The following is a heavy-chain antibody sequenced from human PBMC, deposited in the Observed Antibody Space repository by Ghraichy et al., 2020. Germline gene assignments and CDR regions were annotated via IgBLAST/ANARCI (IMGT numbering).Heavy chain of an antibody. J-gene: IGHJ5*02. CDR1: GGSFSGYY. D-gene: IGHD6-19*01. CDR3: ARGHRGSSGWYWGWGSWFDP. V-gene: IGHV4-34*01. Sequence: SETLSLTCAVYGGSFSGYYWSWIRQPPGKGLEWIGEINHSGSTNYNPSLKSRVTISVDTSKNQFSLKLSSVTAADTAVYYCARGHRGSSGWYWGWGSWFDPWGQGTLVTVSS. CDR2: INHSGST.